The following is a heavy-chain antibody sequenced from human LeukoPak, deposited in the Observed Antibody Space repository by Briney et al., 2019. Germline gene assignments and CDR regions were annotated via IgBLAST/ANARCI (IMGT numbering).Heavy chain of an antibody. J-gene: IGHJ4*02. Sequence: GSLSLSCAASGFTFSSYSMNWVRQAPGKGLEWVSSISSSSSYIYYADSVKGRFTISRDNAKNSLYLQMNSLRAEDTAVYYCARDKLDYGDYVFNYWGQGTLVTVSS. CDR2: ISSSSSYI. V-gene: IGHV3-21*01. CDR1: GFTFSSYS. CDR3: ARDKLDYGDYVFNY. D-gene: IGHD4-17*01.